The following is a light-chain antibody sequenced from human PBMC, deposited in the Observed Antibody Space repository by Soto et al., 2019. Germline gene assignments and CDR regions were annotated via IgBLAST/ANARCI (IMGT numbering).Light chain of an antibody. CDR2: DVN. V-gene: IGLV2-11*01. CDR1: SXDVGAYNF. Sequence: QSVLTQPHSVSGSPGQSVTISCTGTSXDVGAYNFASWYQQRPGTAPRLIIYDVNKRPSGVPDRFSGSKSGNTASLTISGLQAEDEADYYCCSYAGNYKYVFGSGTKFTVL. CDR3: CSYAGNYKYV. J-gene: IGLJ1*01.